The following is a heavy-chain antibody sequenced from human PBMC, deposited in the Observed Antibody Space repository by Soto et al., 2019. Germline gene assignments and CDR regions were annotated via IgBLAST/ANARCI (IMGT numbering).Heavy chain of an antibody. CDR2: INAGNGNT. Sequence: ASVKVSCKASGYTFTSYAMHWVRQAPGQRLEWMGWINAGNGNTKYSQKFQGRVTITRDTSASTAYMELSSLRSEDTAVYYCARDLDNWIRLAYFDYWGQGTLVTVSS. CDR3: ARDLDNWIRLAYFDY. V-gene: IGHV1-3*01. J-gene: IGHJ4*02. CDR1: GYTFTSYA. D-gene: IGHD1-20*01.